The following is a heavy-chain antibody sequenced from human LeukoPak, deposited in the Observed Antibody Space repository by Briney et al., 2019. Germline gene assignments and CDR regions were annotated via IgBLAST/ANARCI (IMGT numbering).Heavy chain of an antibody. D-gene: IGHD6-13*01. V-gene: IGHV3-21*01. CDR1: GFTFSTYS. CDR3: ARDFKAAAGAFDS. CDR2: ISSSSGYI. Sequence: GGSLRLSCAASGFTFSTYSMSWVRQAPGKGLEWVSLISSSSGYIYYADSVKGRFTISRDNAEISLYLQMNSLRAEDTAVYYCARDFKAAAGAFDSWGQGTLVTVSS. J-gene: IGHJ4*02.